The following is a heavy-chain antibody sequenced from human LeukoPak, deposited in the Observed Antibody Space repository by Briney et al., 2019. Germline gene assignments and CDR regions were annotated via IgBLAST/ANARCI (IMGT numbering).Heavy chain of an antibody. J-gene: IGHJ4*02. CDR2: INPNSGGT. CDR1: GYTFTGYY. V-gene: IGHV1-2*02. CDR3: ARDNPQLNYYFDY. Sequence: ASVKVSCKASGYTFTGYYMHWVRQAPGQGLEWMGWINPNSGGTNYAQKFQGRVTMTRDTSISTAYMELSRLRSDDTAVYYCARDNPQLNYYFDYWGQGTLVTVSS. D-gene: IGHD1-7*01.